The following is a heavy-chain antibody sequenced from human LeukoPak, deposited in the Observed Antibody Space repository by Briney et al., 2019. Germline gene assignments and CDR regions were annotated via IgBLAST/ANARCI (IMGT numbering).Heavy chain of an antibody. D-gene: IGHD4-17*01. Sequence: ASVKVSCKASGHTFTSYYTHWVRQAPGQGLEWMGIINPSGGSTSYAQKFQGRVTMTRDTSTSTVYMELSSLRSDDTAVYHCASGGALTTDYYYYYMDVWGKGTTVTVS. V-gene: IGHV1-46*01. CDR1: GHTFTSYY. CDR3: ASGGALTTDYYYYYMDV. CDR2: INPSGGST. J-gene: IGHJ6*03.